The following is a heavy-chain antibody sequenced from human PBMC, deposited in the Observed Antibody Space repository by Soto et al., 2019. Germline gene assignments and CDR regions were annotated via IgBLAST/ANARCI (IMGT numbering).Heavy chain of an antibody. CDR2: IKSKTDGGTT. J-gene: IGHJ4*02. CDR3: TTDPETTVMYDY. V-gene: IGHV3-15*01. Sequence: GGSLRLSCAASGFTFSNARMSWVRQAPGKGLEWVGRIKSKTDGGTTDYAAPVKGRFTISRDDSKNTLYLQMNSLKTEDTAVYYCTTDPETTVMYDYWGQGTLVTVSS. D-gene: IGHD4-17*01. CDR1: GFTFSNAR.